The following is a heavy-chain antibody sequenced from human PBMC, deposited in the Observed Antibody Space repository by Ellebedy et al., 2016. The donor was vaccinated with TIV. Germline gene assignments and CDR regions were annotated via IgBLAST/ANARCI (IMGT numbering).Heavy chain of an antibody. CDR1: GGSFSGYY. D-gene: IGHD3-10*01. CDR3: ARYRVRGVITLFDP. Sequence: MPSETLSLTCAVYGGSFSGYYWSWIRQPPGKGLEWIGEINHSGSTNYNPSLKSRVTVSVDTSKNQFSLKLSSVTAADTAVYYCARYRVRGVITLFDPWGQGTLVTVSS. J-gene: IGHJ5*02. V-gene: IGHV4-34*01. CDR2: INHSGST.